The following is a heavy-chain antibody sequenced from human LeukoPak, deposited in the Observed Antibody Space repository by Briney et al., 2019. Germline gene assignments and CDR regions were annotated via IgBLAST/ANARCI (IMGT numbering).Heavy chain of an antibody. Sequence: SQTLSLTCALSGDSLFTSGVAWNWIRQSPSRGLEWLGRTYYTSRWSNEYAVSLKSRITVNADTSKNQFSLQLNSVTPEDTALYYCARGRYSGFDTWGQGTTVTVSS. D-gene: IGHD1-26*01. CDR3: ARGRYSGFDT. J-gene: IGHJ3*02. CDR1: GDSLFTSGVA. V-gene: IGHV6-1*01. CDR2: TYYTSRWSN.